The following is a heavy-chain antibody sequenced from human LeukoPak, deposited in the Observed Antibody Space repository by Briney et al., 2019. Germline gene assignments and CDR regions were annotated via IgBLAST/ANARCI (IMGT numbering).Heavy chain of an antibody. CDR2: FDPEDGES. CDR3: ATDASHIAEAAAAKSEYYYYYYMDV. J-gene: IGHJ6*03. D-gene: IGHD6-19*01. Sequence: ASVKVSCKVSGYTLTELSMHWVRQARGKGREWMGGFDPEDGESIYAQKFQGRVTMTEDTSTDTAYMELSSLRSEDTAVYYCATDASHIAEAAAAKSEYYYYYYMDVWGKGTTVTVSS. V-gene: IGHV1-24*01. CDR1: GYTLTELS.